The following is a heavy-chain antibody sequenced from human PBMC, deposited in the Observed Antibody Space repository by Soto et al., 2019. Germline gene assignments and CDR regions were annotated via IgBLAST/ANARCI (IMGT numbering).Heavy chain of an antibody. CDR3: ARDDAFGNENGFDI. Sequence: QVQLVESGGGVAKPGTSLRLSCAVSGFPFSTYGFHWVRQPPGRGLEWVAVIVSDGSAKYHADSVEGRFTISRDNSKDTLYLQMNSLRAEDTAVYYCARDDAFGNENGFDIWGQGTMVTVSS. CDR2: IVSDGSAK. CDR1: GFPFSTYG. J-gene: IGHJ3*02. D-gene: IGHD1-1*01. V-gene: IGHV3-33*01.